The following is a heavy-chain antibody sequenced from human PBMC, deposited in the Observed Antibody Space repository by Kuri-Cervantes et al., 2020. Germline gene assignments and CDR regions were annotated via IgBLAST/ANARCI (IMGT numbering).Heavy chain of an antibody. V-gene: IGHV3-23*01. J-gene: IGHJ4*02. CDR2: ISGSGGST. Sequence: GGSLRLSCAASGFTFSDYYMSWIRQAPGKGLEWVSAISGSGGSTYYADSVKGRFTISRDNSKNTLYLQMNSLRAEDTAVYYCAKNQRITMIVVVTYDFDYWGQGTLVTVSS. D-gene: IGHD3-22*01. CDR1: GFTFSDYY. CDR3: AKNQRITMIVVVTYDFDY.